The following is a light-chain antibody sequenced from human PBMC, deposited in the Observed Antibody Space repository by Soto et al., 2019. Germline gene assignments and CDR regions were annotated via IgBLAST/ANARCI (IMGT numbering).Light chain of an antibody. V-gene: IGLV2-14*01. Sequence: QSVVAQPASVSGSPGPSITISCTGTSSDVGGYNYVSWYQQHPGKAPKLMIYDVSNRPSGVSNRFSGSKSGNTASLTISGLQAEDDADYYCSSYTSSSTLVFGTGTKVTV. J-gene: IGLJ1*01. CDR2: DVS. CDR3: SSYTSSSTLV. CDR1: SSDVGGYNY.